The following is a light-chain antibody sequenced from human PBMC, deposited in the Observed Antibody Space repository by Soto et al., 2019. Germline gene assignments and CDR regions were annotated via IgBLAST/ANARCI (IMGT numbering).Light chain of an antibody. CDR1: QSVSSSY. J-gene: IGKJ3*01. V-gene: IGKV3-20*01. Sequence: EIVLTQSPGTLSLSPGERATLSCRASQSVSSSYLAWYQQKPGQAPRLLIYGASSRATGIPDRFSGSGSGTNFTLTITRLEPEDFAVYYCQHYGGSFTFGPGTKVDSK. CDR3: QHYGGSFT. CDR2: GAS.